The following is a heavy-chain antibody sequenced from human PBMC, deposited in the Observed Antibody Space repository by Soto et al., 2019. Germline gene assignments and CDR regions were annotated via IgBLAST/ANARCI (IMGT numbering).Heavy chain of an antibody. Sequence: QITLKESGPTLVKPTQTLTLTCTFSGFSLSTSGVGVGWIRQPPGKALECLALIYWDDDKRYSPSLKSRLSVTKDTAKNQVVITMTNMDPVDTGTYYCANRLCDSSCYWDVGFFDYWGQGSLVTVSS. D-gene: IGHD2-15*01. CDR2: IYWDDDK. J-gene: IGHJ4*02. CDR3: ANRLCDSSCYWDVGFFDY. V-gene: IGHV2-5*02. CDR1: GFSLSTSGVG.